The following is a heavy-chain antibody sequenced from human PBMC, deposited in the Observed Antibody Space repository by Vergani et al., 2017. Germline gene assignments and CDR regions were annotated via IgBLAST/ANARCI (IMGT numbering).Heavy chain of an antibody. J-gene: IGHJ5*02. CDR2: INSDGSST. V-gene: IGHV3-11*06. Sequence: QVQLVESGGGLVKPGGSLRLSCAASGFTFSDYYMSWIRQAPGKGLEWVSRINSDGSSTNYADSVKGRFTISRDNAKNTVYLQMNSLGAEDTAVYHCTRELELPGGFDPWGQGTLVTVSS. D-gene: IGHD1-7*01. CDR3: TRELELPGGFDP. CDR1: GFTFSDYY.